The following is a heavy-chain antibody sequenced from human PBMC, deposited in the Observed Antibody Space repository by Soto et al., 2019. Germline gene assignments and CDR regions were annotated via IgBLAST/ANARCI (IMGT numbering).Heavy chain of an antibody. CDR1: GVSISHFY. J-gene: IGHJ4*02. CDR2: IYYSGGT. Sequence: QVQLRESGPGLVKPSETLSLTCTVSGVSISHFYWNWIRQPPGKGLEWIGYIYYSGGTNYNPSLKSRVTISLDTSKNQFSLRLSSVSAADTAVYYCASSPLLLGTVPQYYSDYWGQGILVTVSS. V-gene: IGHV4-59*01. D-gene: IGHD3-16*01. CDR3: ASSPLLLGTVPQYYSDY.